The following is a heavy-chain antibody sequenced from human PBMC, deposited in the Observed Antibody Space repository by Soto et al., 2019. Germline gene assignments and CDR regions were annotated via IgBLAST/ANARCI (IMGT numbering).Heavy chain of an antibody. J-gene: IGHJ4*02. CDR2: IYYSGST. CDR1: GGSISSGGYY. Sequence: QVQLQESGPGLVKPSQTLSLTCTVSGGSISSGGYYWSWIRQHPGKGLEWIGYIYYSGSTYYNPSLQSRVTISVDTSKNQFSLKLSSVTAADTAVYYCARGEYYGSGSLLTGYWGQGTLVTVSS. V-gene: IGHV4-31*03. CDR3: ARGEYYGSGSLLTGY. D-gene: IGHD3-10*01.